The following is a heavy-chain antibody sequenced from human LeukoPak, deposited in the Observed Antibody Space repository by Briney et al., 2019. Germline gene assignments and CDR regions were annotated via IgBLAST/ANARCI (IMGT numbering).Heavy chain of an antibody. CDR2: ISYDGSNK. J-gene: IGHJ4*02. D-gene: IGHD6-6*01. V-gene: IGHV3-30*04. CDR3: ARDQAESSGFDY. Sequence: GGSLRLSCAASGFTFSSYAMHWVRQAPGKGLEWVAVISYDGSNKYYADSVKGRFTISRDNSKNTLYLQMNSLRAEDTAVYYCARDQAESSGFDYWGQGTLVTVSS. CDR1: GFTFSSYA.